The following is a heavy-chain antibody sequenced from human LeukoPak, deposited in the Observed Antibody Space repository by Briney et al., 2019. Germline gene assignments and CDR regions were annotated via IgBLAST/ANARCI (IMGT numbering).Heavy chain of an antibody. CDR3: ARDFHNRVVPAAKPGSRGYYYGMDV. CDR2: IYYSGST. D-gene: IGHD2-2*02. Sequence: SETLSLTCTVSGGSISSSSYYWGWIRQPPGKGLEWIGSIYYSGSTYYNPSLKSRVTISVDTSKNQFSLKLSPVTAADTAVYYCARDFHNRVVPAAKPGSRGYYYGMDVWGQGTTVTVSS. CDR1: GGSISSSSYY. J-gene: IGHJ6*02. V-gene: IGHV4-39*07.